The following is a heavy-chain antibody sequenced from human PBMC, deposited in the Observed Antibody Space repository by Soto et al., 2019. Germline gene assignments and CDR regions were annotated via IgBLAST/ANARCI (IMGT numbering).Heavy chain of an antibody. V-gene: IGHV1-69*13. D-gene: IGHD3-10*01. CDR1: GGTFSSYA. J-gene: IGHJ6*02. CDR3: ARGAFSRSPKNYYYYGMDV. CDR2: IIPIFGTA. Sequence: GGSVKVSCKASGGTFSSYAISLVRQAPGQGLEWMGGIIPIFGTANYAQKFQGRVTITADESTSTAYMELSSLRSEDTAVYYCARGAFSRSPKNYYYYGMDVWGQGTTVTVSS.